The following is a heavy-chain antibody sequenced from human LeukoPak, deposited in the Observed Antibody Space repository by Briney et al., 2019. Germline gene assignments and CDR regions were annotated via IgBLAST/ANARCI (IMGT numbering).Heavy chain of an antibody. CDR2: ISAYNGNT. V-gene: IGHV1-18*01. J-gene: IGHJ4*02. CDR1: GHTFTSYG. Sequence: ASVKVSCKASGHTFTSYGISWVRHAPGQVLEWMGWISAYNGNTNYAQKRQGRVTMTTDTSTSTAYMELRSLRSDDTAVYYCARDRKTGIAAEWGQGTLVTVSS. D-gene: IGHD6-13*01. CDR3: ARDRKTGIAAE.